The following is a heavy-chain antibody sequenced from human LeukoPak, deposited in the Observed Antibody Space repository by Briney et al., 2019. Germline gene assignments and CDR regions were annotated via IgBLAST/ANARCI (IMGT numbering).Heavy chain of an antibody. CDR2: INPNSGGT. V-gene: IGHV1-2*06. CDR1: GYTFTNFY. CDR3: ASGGGSGDYY. D-gene: IGHD6-19*01. J-gene: IGHJ4*02. Sequence: ASVKVSCKASGYTFTNFYMHWVRQVPGQGLEWMGRINPNSGGTNYAQKFQGRVTMTRDTSISTAYMELSRLRSDDTAVYYCASGGGSGDYYWGQGTLVTVSS.